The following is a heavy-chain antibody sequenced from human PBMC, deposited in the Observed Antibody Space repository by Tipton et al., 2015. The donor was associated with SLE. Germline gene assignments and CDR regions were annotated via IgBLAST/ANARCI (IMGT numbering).Heavy chain of an antibody. V-gene: IGHV4-38-2*02. J-gene: IGHJ4*02. CDR2: VYHSGST. CDR3: ATVNCSLGGCILDS. Sequence: GLVKPSETLSLTCTVSGYSISSDYYWGWIRQPPGKGLEWIGSVYHSGSTYYNPSLKSRVTISVDTSKNQFSLKLSSVTAADTAVYYCATVNCSLGGCILDSWGRGTLVTVSS. D-gene: IGHD2-15*01. CDR1: GYSISSDYY.